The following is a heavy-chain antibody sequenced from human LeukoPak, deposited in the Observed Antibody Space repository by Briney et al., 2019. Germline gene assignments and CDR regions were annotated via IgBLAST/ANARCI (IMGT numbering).Heavy chain of an antibody. CDR2: INPLGDST. Sequence: GGSLRLSCAPSGFTFSTYSMNWVRQVPGRGLEWVSSINPLGDSTWSADSVRGRFTISRDNGKNSLHLQMNSLSAEDTGVYYCARDFSGESGYAGYWGQGTLVTVSS. D-gene: IGHD5-12*01. V-gene: IGHV3-21*01. CDR3: ARDFSGESGYAGY. J-gene: IGHJ4*02. CDR1: GFTFSTYS.